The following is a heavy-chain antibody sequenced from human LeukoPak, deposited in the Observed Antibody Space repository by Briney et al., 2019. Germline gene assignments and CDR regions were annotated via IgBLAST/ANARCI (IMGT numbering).Heavy chain of an antibody. J-gene: IGHJ3*02. CDR1: GGSISSGGYS. Sequence: SETLSLTCAVSGGSISSGGYSWSWIRQPPGKGLEWIGYIYHSGSTNYNPSLKSRVTISVDTSKNQFSLKLSSVTAADTAVYYCARGSYYYDSSGYYFHAFDIWGQGTMVTVSS. CDR2: IYHSGST. D-gene: IGHD3-22*01. V-gene: IGHV4-30-2*01. CDR3: ARGSYYYDSSGYYFHAFDI.